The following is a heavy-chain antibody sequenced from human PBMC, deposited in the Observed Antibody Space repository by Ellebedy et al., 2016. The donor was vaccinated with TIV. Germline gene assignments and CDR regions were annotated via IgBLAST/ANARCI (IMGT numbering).Heavy chain of an antibody. CDR3: ARAGYDFWSGYYTDWYFDL. V-gene: IGHV1-2*02. CDR2: NNPNSGGT. J-gene: IGHJ2*01. CDR1: GYTFTGYY. Sequence: ASVKVSCKAFGYTFTGYYMHWVRQAPGQGLEWMGWNNPNSGGTNYAQKFQGRVTMTRDTSISTAYMELRSLRSDDTAVYYCARAGYDFWSGYYTDWYFDLWGRGTLVTVSS. D-gene: IGHD3-3*01.